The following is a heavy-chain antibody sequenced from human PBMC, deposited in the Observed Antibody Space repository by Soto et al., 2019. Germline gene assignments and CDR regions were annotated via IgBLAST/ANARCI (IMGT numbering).Heavy chain of an antibody. V-gene: IGHV3-33*01. J-gene: IGHJ4*02. Sequence: SLRLSCSAAGCTVRLYGMHLVRQAPGKGLEWVAAIWDDGRRKDYADSVKDRLFISRDNSKNTLYLQLDSLRPEDTAVYYCAPWQGSINFHYWGQGPLVTVSS. CDR2: IWDDGRRK. CDR1: GCTVRLYG. CDR3: APWQGSINFHY.